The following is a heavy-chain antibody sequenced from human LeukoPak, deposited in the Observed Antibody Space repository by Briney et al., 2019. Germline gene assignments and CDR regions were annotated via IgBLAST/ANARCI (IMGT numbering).Heavy chain of an antibody. V-gene: IGHV4-59*01. CDR3: ARDLLVSGYDYFDY. Sequence: SETLSLTCTVSGGSISSYYWSWIRQPPGKGLEWIGYIYYSGSTNYNPSLKSRVTISVDTSKNQFSLKLSSVTAADTAVYYCARDLLVSGYDYFDYWGQGTLVTVSS. CDR2: IYYSGST. CDR1: GGSISSYY. J-gene: IGHJ4*02. D-gene: IGHD6-13*01.